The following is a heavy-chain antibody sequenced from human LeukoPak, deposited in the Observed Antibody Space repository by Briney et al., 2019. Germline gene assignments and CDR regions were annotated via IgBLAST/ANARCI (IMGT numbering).Heavy chain of an antibody. Sequence: GGSLRLSCAASGFTFISYGMDWVRQAPGKGLGWVSHISSSSSPIYYADSMKGRFTISRDNAKNSLYLQMKSLRAEDTAVYYCARDMGILTAFDIWGQGTMVTVSS. CDR3: ARDMGILTAFDI. D-gene: IGHD3-9*01. CDR1: GFTFISYG. CDR2: ISSSSSPI. V-gene: IGHV3-48*01. J-gene: IGHJ3*02.